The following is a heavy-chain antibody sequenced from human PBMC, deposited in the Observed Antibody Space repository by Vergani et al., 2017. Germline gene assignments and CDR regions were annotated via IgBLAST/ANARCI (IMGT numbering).Heavy chain of an antibody. CDR3: ARHGSDYYDSSGYGYFDY. CDR1: GFTFSDYY. D-gene: IGHD3-22*01. Sequence: VQLVESGGGLVKPGGSLRLSCAASGFTFSDYYMSWIRQAPGKGLEWVGSIYYSGSTYYNPSLKSRVTISVDTSKNQFSLKLSSVTAADTAVYYCARHGSDYYDSSGYGYFDYWGQGTLVTVSS. V-gene: IGHV4-38-2*01. CDR2: IYYSGST. J-gene: IGHJ4*02.